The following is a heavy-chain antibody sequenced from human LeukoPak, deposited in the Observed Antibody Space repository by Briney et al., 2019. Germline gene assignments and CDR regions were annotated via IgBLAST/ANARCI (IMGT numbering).Heavy chain of an antibody. J-gene: IGHJ4*02. CDR3: ARHRLFDTTGYYYDFDY. Sequence: SETLSLTCAVSGYPISTGYYWGWIRQPPGKGLAWIGSIYYSGNTYDNPSLKSRVTISLDTSKNQFSLRLSSVTASDTAVYYCARHRLFDTTGYYYDFDYWGQGTLVTVSS. CDR1: GYPISTGYY. V-gene: IGHV4-38-2*01. D-gene: IGHD3-22*01. CDR2: IYYSGNT.